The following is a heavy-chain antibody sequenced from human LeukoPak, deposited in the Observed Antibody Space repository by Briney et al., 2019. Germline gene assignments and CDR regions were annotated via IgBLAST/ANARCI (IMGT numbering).Heavy chain of an antibody. J-gene: IGHJ6*03. CDR3: ARSPNYYYYMDV. CDR2: IIPIFGTA. Sequence: GASVKVSCKASGGTFSSYAISWVRQAPGQGLEWMGGIIPIFGTANYAQKFQGRVTITTDESTSTAYMELSSLRSEDTAVYYCARSPNYYYYMDVWGKGTTVTVSS. V-gene: IGHV1-69*05. CDR1: GGTFSSYA.